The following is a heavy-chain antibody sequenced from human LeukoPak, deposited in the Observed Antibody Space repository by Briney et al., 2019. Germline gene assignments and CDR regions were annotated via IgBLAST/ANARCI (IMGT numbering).Heavy chain of an antibody. CDR2: ISFDGSDK. J-gene: IGHJ4*02. V-gene: IGHV3-30*04. CDR3: ASQSDSYGLPSDH. Sequence: GRSLRLSCVASGFSFSNYAMHWVRQAPGMGLQWVAVISFDGSDKYYRDSVKGRFTIPRDNSRNTVYLQIDSVRIEDTAIYYCASQSDSYGLPSDHWGQGTLVTVSS. D-gene: IGHD5-18*01. CDR1: GFSFSNYA.